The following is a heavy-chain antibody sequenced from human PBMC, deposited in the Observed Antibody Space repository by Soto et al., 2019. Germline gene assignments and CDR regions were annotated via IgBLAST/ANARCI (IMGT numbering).Heavy chain of an antibody. Sequence: GGSLRLSCAASGFTFSSYSMNWVRQAPGKGLEWVSSISSSSSYIYYADSVKGRFTISRDNAKNSLYLQMNSLGAEDTAVYYCARVTVLLWFGEYDTIDAFDIWGQGTMVTV. CDR3: ARVTVLLWFGEYDTIDAFDI. CDR2: ISSSSSYI. CDR1: GFTFSSYS. J-gene: IGHJ3*02. D-gene: IGHD3-10*01. V-gene: IGHV3-21*01.